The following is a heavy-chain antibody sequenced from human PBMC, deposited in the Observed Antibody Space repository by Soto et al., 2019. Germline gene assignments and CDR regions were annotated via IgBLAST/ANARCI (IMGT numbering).Heavy chain of an antibody. D-gene: IGHD3-9*01. J-gene: IGHJ4*02. Sequence: VKVSCKASGSTFSSYDINWVRQAAEQGLEWMGWMSPKDGNTGSAQKFQGRVTMTRDPSISTAYMELSSLRSDDTAVYYCTKEKTGNSDPFESWGQGTLVTVSS. CDR2: MSPKDGNT. CDR1: GSTFSSYD. CDR3: TKEKTGNSDPFES. V-gene: IGHV1-8*01.